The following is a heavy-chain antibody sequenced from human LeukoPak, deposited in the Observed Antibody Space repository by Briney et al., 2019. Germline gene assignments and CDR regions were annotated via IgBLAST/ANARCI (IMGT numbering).Heavy chain of an antibody. Sequence: GGPLRLSCAASGFTFSSYAMHWVRQARGKGLEWVAVISYDGSNKYYADSVKGRFTISRDNSKNTLYLQMNSLRAEDTAVYYCARDGARLEPHYGMDVWGQGTTVTVSS. D-gene: IGHD1-1*01. CDR1: GFTFSSYA. CDR3: ARDGARLEPHYGMDV. CDR2: ISYDGSNK. V-gene: IGHV3-30-3*01. J-gene: IGHJ6*02.